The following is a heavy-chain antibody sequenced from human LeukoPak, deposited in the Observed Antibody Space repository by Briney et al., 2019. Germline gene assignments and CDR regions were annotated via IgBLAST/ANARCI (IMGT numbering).Heavy chain of an antibody. CDR3: ARAMVRGNNYYYYGMDV. D-gene: IGHD3-10*01. CDR1: GFTFSSYS. CDR2: ISSSSSTI. V-gene: IGHV3-48*04. Sequence: PGGSLRLSCVASGFTFSSYSMNWVRQAPGKGLEWVSYISSSSSTIYYADSVKGRFTISRDNAKNSLYLQMNSLRAEDTAVYYCARAMVRGNNYYYYGMDVWGQGTTVTVSS. J-gene: IGHJ6*02.